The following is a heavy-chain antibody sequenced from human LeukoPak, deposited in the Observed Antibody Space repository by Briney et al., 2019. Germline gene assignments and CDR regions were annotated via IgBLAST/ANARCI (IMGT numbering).Heavy chain of an antibody. D-gene: IGHD3-22*01. CDR1: GLTFSSYA. V-gene: IGHV3-30*04. CDR3: ARDSSGYYTFDY. J-gene: IGHJ4*02. Sequence: GGSLRLSCAASGLTFSSYAMHWVRQAPGKGLEWVAVISYDGNNKYHADSVKGRFTISRDNSKNTLYLQMNSLRAEDTAVYYCARDSSGYYTFDYWGQGTLVTVSS. CDR2: ISYDGNNK.